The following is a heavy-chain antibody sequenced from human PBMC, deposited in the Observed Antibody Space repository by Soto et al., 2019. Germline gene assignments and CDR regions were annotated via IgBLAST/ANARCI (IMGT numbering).Heavy chain of an antibody. D-gene: IGHD3-16*01. J-gene: IGHJ6*02. CDR2: TYYRSKWIH. CDR3: AGVVWFRGMEV. V-gene: IGHV6-1*01. Sequence: SQTLSLTCDISGDSVSSSSAAWNWIRQSPSRGLEWLGRTYYRSKWIHEYTVSMESRITINPDTSKNQFSLHIYSVTPEDTAVYYCAGVVWFRGMEVWGQGTPVTAS. CDR1: GDSVSSSSAA.